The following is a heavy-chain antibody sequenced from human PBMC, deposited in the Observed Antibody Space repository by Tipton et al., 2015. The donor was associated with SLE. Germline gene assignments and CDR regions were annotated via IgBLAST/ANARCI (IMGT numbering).Heavy chain of an antibody. D-gene: IGHD3-22*01. Sequence: QVQLVQSGGEVKKPGASVKVSCKASGYTFSRYGISWVRQAPGQGLEWMGWISGFNGNTHYAQKLQGRVTMTTDTSTSTAYMELRSLRSDDTAVYYCARDRDSSGYYLYYFDYWGQGTLVTVSS. V-gene: IGHV1-18*01. J-gene: IGHJ4*02. CDR2: ISGFNGNT. CDR1: GYTFSRYG. CDR3: ARDRDSSGYYLYYFDY.